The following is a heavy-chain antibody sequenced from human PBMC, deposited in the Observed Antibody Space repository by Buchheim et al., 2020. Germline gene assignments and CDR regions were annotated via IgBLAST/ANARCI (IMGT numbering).Heavy chain of an antibody. J-gene: IGHJ6*02. D-gene: IGHD2-2*01. CDR1: GFTFSSYG. Sequence: QVQLVESGGGVVQPGRSLRLSCAASGFTFSSYGMHWVRQAPGKGLEWVAVISYDGSNKYYADSVKGRFTISRDNSKNTLYLQMYSLRAEDTAVYYCAKDVPAAKKGYGMDVWGQGTT. CDR3: AKDVPAAKKGYGMDV. CDR2: ISYDGSNK. V-gene: IGHV3-30*18.